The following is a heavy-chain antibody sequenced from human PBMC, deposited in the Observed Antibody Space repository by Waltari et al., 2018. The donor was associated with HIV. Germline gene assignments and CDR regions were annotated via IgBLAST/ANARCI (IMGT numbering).Heavy chain of an antibody. CDR1: GYTFTSYA. D-gene: IGHD2-21*02. Sequence: QVQLVQSGSELKKPGASVKVSCKASGYTFTSYAMNWVRQAPGQGLEWMGWIDTNTGNPTDAQGFTVRFVFSLDTSVSTAYLQISSLKAEDTAVYYCAIEAPNCGGDCSGRFDYWGQGTLVTVSS. J-gene: IGHJ4*02. V-gene: IGHV7-4-1*02. CDR3: AIEAPNCGGDCSGRFDY. CDR2: IDTNTGNP.